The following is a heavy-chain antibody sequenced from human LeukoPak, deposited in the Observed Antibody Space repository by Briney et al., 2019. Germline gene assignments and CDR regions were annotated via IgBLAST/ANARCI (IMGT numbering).Heavy chain of an antibody. CDR3: ARDRGLAAPTLYYYYGMDV. V-gene: IGHV1-18*01. D-gene: IGHD6-13*01. CDR1: GYTFTSYG. Sequence: VSVTVSCKASGYTFTSYGISWVRQAPGQGLEWMGWISAYNGNTNYAQKLQGRVTMTTDTSTSTAYMELRSLRSDDTAVYYCARDRGLAAPTLYYYYGMDVWGQGTTVTVSS. J-gene: IGHJ6*02. CDR2: ISAYNGNT.